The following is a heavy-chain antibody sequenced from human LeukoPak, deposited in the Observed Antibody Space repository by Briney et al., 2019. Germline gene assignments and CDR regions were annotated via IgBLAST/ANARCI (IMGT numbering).Heavy chain of an antibody. D-gene: IGHD5-18*01. CDR1: GFTFSSYS. J-gene: IGHJ4*02. Sequence: GGSLRLSCAASGFTFSSYSMNWVRQAPGKGLEWVSSISSSSSYIYYADSVRGRFTISSDNANNSLYLQMISLRAEDSAVDYCARDQDTAMLFDYWGQGTLVTVSS. V-gene: IGHV3-21*01. CDR2: ISSSSSYI. CDR3: ARDQDTAMLFDY.